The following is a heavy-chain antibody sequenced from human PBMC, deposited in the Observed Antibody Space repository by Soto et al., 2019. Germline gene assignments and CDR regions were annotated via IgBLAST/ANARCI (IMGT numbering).Heavy chain of an antibody. D-gene: IGHD2-2*01. CDR3: ARESSSTSANWFDP. CDR1: GFTFSAYY. Sequence: PGGSLRLSCVASGFTFSAYYMTWIRQAPGKGLEWASYIGSSGSPIYHADSVKGRFTISRDNAKNSLFLQMNSLRAEDTAVYYCARESSSTSANWFDPWGQGTLVTVSS. J-gene: IGHJ5*02. CDR2: IGSSGSPI. V-gene: IGHV3-11*01.